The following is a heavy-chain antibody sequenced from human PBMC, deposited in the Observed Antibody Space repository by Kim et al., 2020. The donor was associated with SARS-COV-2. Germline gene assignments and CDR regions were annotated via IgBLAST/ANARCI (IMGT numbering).Heavy chain of an antibody. CDR2: SYYSGST. D-gene: IGHD1-20*01. CDR3: ERDRGYNWNYYYYDGMDV. V-gene: IGHV4-59*01. Sequence: SETLSLTCTVSGGSISSYYWSWIRQPPGKGLEWIGYSYYSGSTNYNPSLKSRGTISVDTSKNQCSLKLSSVTAADAAVYYCERDRGYNWNYYYYDGMDVWGQGTTVTVSS. CDR1: GGSISSYY. J-gene: IGHJ6*02.